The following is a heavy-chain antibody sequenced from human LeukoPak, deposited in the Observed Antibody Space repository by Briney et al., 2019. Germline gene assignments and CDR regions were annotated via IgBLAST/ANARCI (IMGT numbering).Heavy chain of an antibody. CDR1: GYTFTSYG. Sequence: GASVKVSCKASGYTFTSYGISWVRQAPGQGLEWMGWISAYNGNTKYAQKLQGRVTMTTDTSTSTAYMELRSLRSDDTAVYYCARAPTSGYSSGWYGNGVFDYWGQGTLVTVSS. V-gene: IGHV1-18*01. D-gene: IGHD6-19*01. CDR2: ISAYNGNT. CDR3: ARAPTSGYSSGWYGNGVFDY. J-gene: IGHJ4*02.